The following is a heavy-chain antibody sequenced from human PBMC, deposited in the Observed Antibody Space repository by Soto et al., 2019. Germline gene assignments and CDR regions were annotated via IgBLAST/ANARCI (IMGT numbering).Heavy chain of an antibody. Sequence: GGSLTLPCAAAGFSFSSYAMHWVRQAPGKGLEWVAVISYDGSNKYYADSVKGRFTISRDNSKNTLYLQMNSLRAEDTAVYYCARDLQQWPSIGWFDPWGQGTLVTVSS. CDR3: ARDLQQWPSIGWFDP. D-gene: IGHD6-19*01. J-gene: IGHJ5*02. CDR1: GFSFSSYA. V-gene: IGHV3-30-3*01. CDR2: ISYDGSNK.